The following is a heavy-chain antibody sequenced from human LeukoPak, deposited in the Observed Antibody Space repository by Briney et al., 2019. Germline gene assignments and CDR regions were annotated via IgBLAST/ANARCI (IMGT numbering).Heavy chain of an antibody. CDR3: AGCITMVRGFDP. J-gene: IGHJ5*02. V-gene: IGHV3-53*01. CDR1: GFTVSSNY. D-gene: IGHD3-10*01. Sequence: GGSLRLSCAASGFTVSSNYMSWVRQAPGKGLEWVSVIYSGGSTYYADSVKGRFTISRDNSKNTLYLQMNNLRAEDTAVYYCAGCITMVRGFDPRGQGTLVTVSS. CDR2: IYSGGST.